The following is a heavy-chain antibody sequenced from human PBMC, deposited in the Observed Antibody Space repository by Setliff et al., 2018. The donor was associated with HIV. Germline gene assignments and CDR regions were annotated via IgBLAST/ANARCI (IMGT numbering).Heavy chain of an antibody. CDR2: INTKTGYP. V-gene: IGHV7-4-1*02. J-gene: IGHJ5*02. CDR3: ARVRTSYNFWVGDVFDP. CDR1: GYNFTNYG. Sequence: ASVKVSCKASGYNFTNYGINWVRQDPGQGLEWMGWINTKTGYPTYAQAFRGRFVFSLDTSVSTAYLEISSLEAEDTAVYFCARVRTSYNFWVGDVFDPWGQGTLVTVSS. D-gene: IGHD1-1*01.